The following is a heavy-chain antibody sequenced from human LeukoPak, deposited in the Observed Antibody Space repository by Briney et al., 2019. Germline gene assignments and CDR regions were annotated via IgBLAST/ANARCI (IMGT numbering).Heavy chain of an antibody. CDR3: ARGPTYYDFWSGSRGWFDP. D-gene: IGHD3-3*01. CDR2: IYYSGST. J-gene: IGHJ5*02. Sequence: SETLSLTCTVSGGSISSSSYYWGWIRQPPGKGLEWIGSIYYSGSTYYNPSLKSRVTISVDTSKNQFSLKLSSATAADTAVYYCARGPTYYDFWSGSRGWFDPWGQGTLVTVSS. V-gene: IGHV4-39*07. CDR1: GGSISSSSYY.